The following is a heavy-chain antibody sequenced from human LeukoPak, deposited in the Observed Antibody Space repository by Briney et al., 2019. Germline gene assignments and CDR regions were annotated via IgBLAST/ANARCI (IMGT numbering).Heavy chain of an antibody. J-gene: IGHJ5*02. CDR2: INTNTGNP. D-gene: IGHD3-22*01. CDR1: GYTFTSYA. V-gene: IGHV7-4-1*02. Sequence: ASVKVSCKASGYTFTSYAMNWVRQAPGQGLEWMGWINTNTGNPTYAQGFTGRFVFSLDTSVSTAYLQISSLKAEDTAVYYCARVFDSSGYLWFDPWGQGTLVTVSS. CDR3: ARVFDSSGYLWFDP.